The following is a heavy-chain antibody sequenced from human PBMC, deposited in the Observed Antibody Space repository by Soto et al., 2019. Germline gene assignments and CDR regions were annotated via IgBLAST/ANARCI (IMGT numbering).Heavy chain of an antibody. V-gene: IGHV3-21*02. CDR2: IRSNGNI. CDR3: ARGGRIPRDNWSDP. CDR1: GFTFSSYN. D-gene: IGHD2-2*02. J-gene: IGHJ5*02. Sequence: EIQLVESGGGLVEPGGSLRLSCATSGFTFSSYNMNWVRQAPGKGLEWVASIRSNGNIDFADSVKGRFTISRDNTKNSLYLQMNSLRAEDTAIYYCARGGRIPRDNWSDPWGQGTLVTVSA.